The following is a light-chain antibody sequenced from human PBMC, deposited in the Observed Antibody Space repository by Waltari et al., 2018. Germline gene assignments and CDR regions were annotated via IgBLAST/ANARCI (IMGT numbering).Light chain of an antibody. CDR3: QTWGTGIWV. CDR2: VNSDGSH. CDR1: SGHTYYS. V-gene: IGLV4-69*01. J-gene: IGLJ3*02. Sequence: QLVLTQSPSASASLGASVSLTCTLRSGHTYYSIAWHQQQPQTGPRSLMKVNSDGSHTKGDGIPDRFSGSSSGAERYLTISSLQSEEAADYYCQTWGTGIWVFGGGTKLTVL.